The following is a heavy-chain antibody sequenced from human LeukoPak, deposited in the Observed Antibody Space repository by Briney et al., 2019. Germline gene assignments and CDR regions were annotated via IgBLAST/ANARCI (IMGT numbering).Heavy chain of an antibody. CDR2: INHSGST. CDR1: GGSFSGYY. V-gene: IGHV4-34*01. D-gene: IGHD3/OR15-3a*01. CDR3: ARVGLGSDY. J-gene: IGHJ4*02. Sequence: SETLSLTCAVYGGSFSGYYWSWVRQPPGQGLEWIGEINHSGSTNYNPSLKSRVTISVDTSKNQFSLKLSSVTAADTAVYYCARVGLGSDYWGQGTVVTVSS.